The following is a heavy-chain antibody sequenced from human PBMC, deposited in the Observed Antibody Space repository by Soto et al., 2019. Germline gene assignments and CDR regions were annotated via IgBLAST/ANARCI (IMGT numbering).Heavy chain of an antibody. V-gene: IGHV1-69*02. Sequence: QVQLVQSGAEVKKPGSSVKVSCKASGDTFNFYTINWVRQAPGLWLEWMGRFNPILSFSNSTLKFQGRVTLTADKSTRTAYMVLSSLRSEDTAIYYCATSFGSGSRAFDCWCQGALVTVSS. J-gene: IGHJ4*02. CDR1: GDTFNFYT. CDR3: ATSFGSGSRAFDC. D-gene: IGHD3-10*01. CDR2: FNPILSFS.